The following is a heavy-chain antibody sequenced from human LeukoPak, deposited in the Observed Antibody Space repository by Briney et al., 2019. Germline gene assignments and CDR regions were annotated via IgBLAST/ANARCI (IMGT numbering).Heavy chain of an antibody. CDR3: ATEYSSSWKRGFDY. CDR2: ISAYNGNT. D-gene: IGHD6-13*01. CDR1: GYTFTSYG. V-gene: IGHV1-18*01. J-gene: IGHJ4*02. Sequence: ASVKVSCKASGYTFTSYGISWVRQAPGQGLEWMGWISAYNGNTNYAQKLQGRVTMTEDTSTDTAYMELSSLRSEDTAVYYCATEYSSSWKRGFDYWGQGTLVTVSS.